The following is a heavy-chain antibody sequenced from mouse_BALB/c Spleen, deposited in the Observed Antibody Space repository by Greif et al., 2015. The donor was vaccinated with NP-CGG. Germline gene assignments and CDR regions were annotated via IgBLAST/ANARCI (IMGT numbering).Heavy chain of an antibody. V-gene: IGHV5-12-1*01. J-gene: IGHJ3*01. Sequence: EVKLVESGGGLVKPGGSLKLSCAASGFAFSSYDMSWVRQIPEKRLEWVAYISSGGGRTYYPDTVKGRLTISRYNAKNTLYLQMSSLKAEDTAMYYCARRNGYYVRFAYWGQGTLVTVSA. CDR2: ISSGGGRT. CDR3: ARRNGYYVRFAY. D-gene: IGHD2-3*01. CDR1: GFAFSSYD.